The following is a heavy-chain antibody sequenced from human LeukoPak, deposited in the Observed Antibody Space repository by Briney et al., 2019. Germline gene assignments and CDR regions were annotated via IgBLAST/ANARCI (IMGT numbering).Heavy chain of an antibody. CDR1: GGSISSNKFY. V-gene: IGHV4-39*01. J-gene: IGHJ4*02. CDR2: IHYSGSS. Sequence: PSQTLSLTCTVAGGSISSNKFYSGWIRQPPGNGLEWIGNIHYSGSSYYSPSLKSRVTISVDTSKNQFSLKVSSVTAADTAVYYCARQEGGTARIDYWGQGTLVTVSS. CDR3: ARQEGGTARIDY.